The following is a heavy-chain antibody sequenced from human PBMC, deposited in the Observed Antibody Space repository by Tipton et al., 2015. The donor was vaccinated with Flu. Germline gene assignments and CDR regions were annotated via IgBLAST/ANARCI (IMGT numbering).Heavy chain of an antibody. V-gene: IGHV4-59*01. D-gene: IGHD3-16*01. J-gene: IGHJ4*02. Sequence: TLSLTCTVSGGPISSYYWRWIRQPPGKGLEWIGYIYYSGSTNYNPSLKSRVTISVDTSKNQFSLKLSAVTAADTAVYYCARGEGGASFDYWGQGTLVTVSS. CDR3: ARGEGGASFDY. CDR2: IYYSGST. CDR1: GGPISSYY.